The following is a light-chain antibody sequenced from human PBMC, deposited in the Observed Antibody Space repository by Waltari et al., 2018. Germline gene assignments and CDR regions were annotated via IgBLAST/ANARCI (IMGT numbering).Light chain of an antibody. V-gene: IGLV3-1*01. Sequence: SYEVTQPPSLSVSPGQTASLTCSGENLEHTYTSWYQQRPGQSPLLVMHQNNVRPSGIPERFSGSSSGNTATLTISGTLSMDEAVYYCQTWDLIAVTFGGGTQLTVL. CDR3: QTWDLIAVT. CDR2: QNN. CDR1: NLEHTY. J-gene: IGLJ2*01.